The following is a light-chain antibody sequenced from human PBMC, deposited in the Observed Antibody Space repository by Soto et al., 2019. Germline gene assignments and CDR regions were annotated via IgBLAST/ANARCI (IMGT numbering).Light chain of an antibody. Sequence: QPGLAQPASVPGFPGHPLPTSCIETSSDLVVYNYFSWSHQHPGKPPKSLFSEVSNRPSGVSDRFFGSKSGNTAFLTISGLQVEGEADYYCSSLTTSITYVFGTGTKVTVL. V-gene: IGLV2-14*01. CDR3: SSLTTSITYV. CDR2: EVS. J-gene: IGLJ1*01. CDR1: SSDLVVYNY.